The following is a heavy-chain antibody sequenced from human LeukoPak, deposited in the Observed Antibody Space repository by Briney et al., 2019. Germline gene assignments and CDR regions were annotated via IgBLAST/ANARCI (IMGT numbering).Heavy chain of an antibody. V-gene: IGHV4-4*07. CDR2: INTSGST. D-gene: IGHD1-1*01. J-gene: IGHJ3*02. CDR3: ARAEKQLDLDAFDI. CDR1: GGSISSYY. Sequence: SETLSLTCTVSGGSISSYYWSWIRQSAGKGLEWIVRINTSGSTNYNPSLKGRVTMSLDTSKNQFSLKLRSVTAADTAVYYCARAEKQLDLDAFDIWGQGTMVTVSS.